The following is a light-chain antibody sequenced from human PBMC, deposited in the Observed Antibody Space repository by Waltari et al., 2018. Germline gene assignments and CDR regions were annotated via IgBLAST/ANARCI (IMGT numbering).Light chain of an antibody. CDR1: EDISDY. Sequence: QMTQSPPSLSASVGERVSITCQASEDISDYLIWYQQKPGESPKLLIYDASKLQRGVPSRFSGSGSGTHFTLTISSLQPEDVATYYCQQCDIVPQTFGPGTKVQI. CDR3: QQCDIVPQT. V-gene: IGKV1-33*01. CDR2: DAS. J-gene: IGKJ3*01.